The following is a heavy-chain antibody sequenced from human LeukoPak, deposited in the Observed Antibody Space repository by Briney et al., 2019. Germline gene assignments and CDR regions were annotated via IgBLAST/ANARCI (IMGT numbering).Heavy chain of an antibody. CDR3: ARNYYDSSGYYYGEQYYFDY. CDR1: GVSISSYY. Sequence: SETLSLTCTVSGVSISSYYWSWIRQPPGKGLEWLGYIYYSGSTNYNPSLKSRVTISVDTSKNQFSLKLSSVTAADTAVYYCARNYYDSSGYYYGEQYYFDYWGQGTLVTVSS. J-gene: IGHJ4*02. CDR2: IYYSGST. D-gene: IGHD3-22*01. V-gene: IGHV4-59*01.